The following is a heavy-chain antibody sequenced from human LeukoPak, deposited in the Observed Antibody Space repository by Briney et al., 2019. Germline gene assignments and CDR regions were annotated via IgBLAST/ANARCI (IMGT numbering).Heavy chain of an antibody. Sequence: GESLKISCKGSGYSFTNFWTGWVRQMPGKGLEWMGVISPGDSGIRYSPSFQGQATISVDKSISTAYLQWSSLKASDSAMYYCAAGGASAPWGQGTLVTVSS. CDR2: ISPGDSGI. CDR3: AAGGASAP. D-gene: IGHD3-16*01. CDR1: GYSFTNFW. V-gene: IGHV5-51*01. J-gene: IGHJ5*02.